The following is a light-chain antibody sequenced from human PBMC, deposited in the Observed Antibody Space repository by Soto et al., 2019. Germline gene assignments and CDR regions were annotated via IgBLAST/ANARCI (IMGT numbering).Light chain of an antibody. CDR2: AAS. J-gene: IGKJ5*01. CDR3: QQARRFPIT. CDR1: QDISNW. V-gene: IGKV1-12*01. Sequence: DIQMTQSPSSLSASVGDRVTIICRASQDISNWLAWYQQKPGEAPKFLIYAASNLQSGVPSKFSVSGSGTDFTLTISSLQPEDFAVYYCQQARRFPITFGQGTRLEI.